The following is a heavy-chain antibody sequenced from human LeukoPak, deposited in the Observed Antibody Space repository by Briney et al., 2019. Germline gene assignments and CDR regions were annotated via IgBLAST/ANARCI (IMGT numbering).Heavy chain of an antibody. J-gene: IGHJ4*02. D-gene: IGHD6-19*01. Sequence: SGPALVKPTQTLTLTCTFSGFSLSTSGMCVSWIRQPPGKALEWLARIDWDDDKYYSTSLKTRLTISKDTSKNQVVLTMTNMDPVDTATYYCARTTTLIAVADPLFDYWGQGTLVTTSS. V-gene: IGHV2-70*11. CDR3: ARTTTLIAVADPLFDY. CDR1: GFSLSTSGMC. CDR2: IDWDDDK.